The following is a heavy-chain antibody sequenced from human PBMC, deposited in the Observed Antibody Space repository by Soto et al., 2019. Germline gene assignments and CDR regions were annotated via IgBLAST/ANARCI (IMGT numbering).Heavy chain of an antibody. CDR2: IIPIFGTA. Sequence: SVKVSCKASGGTFSSYAISWVRQAPGQGLEWMGGIIPIFGTANYAQKFQGRVTITADESTSTAYMELSSLRSEDTAVYYCARSTMVRFSSFGSWFDPWGQGTLVTVSS. V-gene: IGHV1-69*13. CDR3: ARSTMVRFSSFGSWFDP. J-gene: IGHJ5*02. CDR1: GGTFSSYA. D-gene: IGHD3-10*01.